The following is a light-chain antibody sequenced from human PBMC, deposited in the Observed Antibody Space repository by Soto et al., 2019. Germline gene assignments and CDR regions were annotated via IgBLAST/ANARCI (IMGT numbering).Light chain of an antibody. CDR3: CSYAGNSEV. Sequence: QPALAQPASVAGPPGQSITIPCTGTSGDVGGYNLVSWYQQHPGKAPKLMIYEVTERPSGVSNRFSGSKSGNSASLTISGLQPDDEADYYCCSYAGNSEVFGTGTKVPS. J-gene: IGLJ1*01. V-gene: IGLV2-23*02. CDR1: SGDVGGYNL. CDR2: EVT.